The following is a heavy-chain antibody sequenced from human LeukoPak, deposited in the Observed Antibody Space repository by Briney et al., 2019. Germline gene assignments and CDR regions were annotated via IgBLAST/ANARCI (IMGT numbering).Heavy chain of an antibody. CDR3: AKDSPAATYYHYAMDV. D-gene: IGHD2-2*01. CDR1: GFTFSSYA. V-gene: IGHV3-23*01. J-gene: IGHJ6*02. Sequence: GGSLRLSCAASGFTFSSYAMTWVRQAPGKGLEWVSGISTGGGGTYYADSVKGRFTISRDNSKNTLYLQMNSLRAEDTAVYYCAKDSPAATYYHYAMDVWGQGTTVTVSS. CDR2: ISTGGGGT.